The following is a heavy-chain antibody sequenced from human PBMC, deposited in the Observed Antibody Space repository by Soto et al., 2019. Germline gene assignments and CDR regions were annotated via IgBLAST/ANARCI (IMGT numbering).Heavy chain of an antibody. CDR1: GYTFMTYY. V-gene: IGHV1-46*01. J-gene: IGHJ6*02. CDR2: INPSGGST. D-gene: IGHD3-9*01. CDR3: ARDTTYYYILTGPYYAMDV. Sequence: QVQLVQSGADVKKPGASVKFSCKASGYTFMTYYMHWVRQAPGQGLEWMGIINPSGGSTTYAQKFQGRVTMTSDTSASTVYMELSSLRSEDTAVYYCARDTTYYYILTGPYYAMDVWGQGTTVTVSS.